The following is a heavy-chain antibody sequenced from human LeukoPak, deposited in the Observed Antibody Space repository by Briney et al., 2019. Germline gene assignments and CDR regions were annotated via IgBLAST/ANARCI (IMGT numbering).Heavy chain of an antibody. CDR2: IYYSGST. CDR3: ARTLTDYYYGSGSYLDY. J-gene: IGHJ4*02. D-gene: IGHD3-10*01. Sequence: PSETLSLTCTVSGGSISSGDYYWSWIRQPPGKGLEWNGYIYYSGSTYYNPSLKSRVRISIDTSKNQFSLKLSSVTAADTAVYYCARTLTDYYYGSGSYLDYWGQGTLVTVSS. V-gene: IGHV4-30-4*01. CDR1: GGSISSGDYY.